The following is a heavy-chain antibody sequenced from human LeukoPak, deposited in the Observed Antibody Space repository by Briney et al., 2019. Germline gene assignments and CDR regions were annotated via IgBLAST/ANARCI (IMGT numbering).Heavy chain of an antibody. CDR1: GFTVSSNY. Sequence: GGSLRLSCAASGFTVSSNYMSWVRQAPGKGLEWVAVISYDGSNKYYADSVKGRFTISRDNSKNTLYLQMNSLRAEDTAVYLCARDDGGDFNDAFDIWGQGTMVTVSS. D-gene: IGHD2-21*02. CDR2: ISYDGSNK. J-gene: IGHJ3*02. V-gene: IGHV3-30*03. CDR3: ARDDGGDFNDAFDI.